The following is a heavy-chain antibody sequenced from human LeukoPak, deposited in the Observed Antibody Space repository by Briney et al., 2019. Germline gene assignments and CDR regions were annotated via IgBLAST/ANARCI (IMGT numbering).Heavy chain of an antibody. D-gene: IGHD4-17*01. CDR2: IYYSGST. CDR3: ARVVRFYAFDI. V-gene: IGHV4-30-4*01. CDR1: GGSISSGDYY. Sequence: SETLSHTCTVSGGSISSGDYYWSWIRQPPGKGLEWIGYIYYSGSTYYNPSLKSRVTISVDTSKNQFSLKLSSVTAADTAVYYCARVVRFYAFDIWGQGTMVTVSS. J-gene: IGHJ3*02.